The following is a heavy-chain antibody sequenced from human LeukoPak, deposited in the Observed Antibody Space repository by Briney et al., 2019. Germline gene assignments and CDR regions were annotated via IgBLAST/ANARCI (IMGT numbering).Heavy chain of an antibody. V-gene: IGHV4-61*02. Sequence: PSETLSLTCTVSGGSISSGSYYWSWIRQPAGKGLEWIGRIYTSGSTNYNPSLKSRVTISVDTSKNQFSLKLSSVTAADTAVYYCARVKRVYGSGSYYNVAYYYYGMDVWGQGTTVTVSS. D-gene: IGHD3-10*01. CDR2: IYTSGST. J-gene: IGHJ6*02. CDR1: GGSISSGSYY. CDR3: ARVKRVYGSGSYYNVAYYYYGMDV.